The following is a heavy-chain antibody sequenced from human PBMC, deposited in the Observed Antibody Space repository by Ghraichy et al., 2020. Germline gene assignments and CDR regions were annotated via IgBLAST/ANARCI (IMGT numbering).Heavy chain of an antibody. CDR2: ISGSGGST. D-gene: IGHD6-13*01. V-gene: IGHV3-23*01. J-gene: IGHJ4*02. Sequence: ETLSLTCAASGFTISSYAMNWVRQAPGKGLEWVSSISGSGGSTYYADSVKGRFTISRDNSKNTLYLQMNSLRAEDTAVYYCAKDLPAAVYFDYWGQGTLVTVSS. CDR1: GFTISSYA. CDR3: AKDLPAAVYFDY.